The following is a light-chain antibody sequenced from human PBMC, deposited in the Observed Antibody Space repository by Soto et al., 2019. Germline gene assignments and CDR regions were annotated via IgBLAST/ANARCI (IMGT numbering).Light chain of an antibody. CDR2: GAS. J-gene: IGKJ5*01. CDR1: QTVSSNY. Sequence: DIVLAQSPGTLSLSPGERATLSCRASQTVSSNYLAWYQQKFGQAPRLLIYGASSRATGIPDRFSGSGSGTDFTLTISRLEPEDFAVYYCQPYGSSPQTFGQGTRLDIK. CDR3: QPYGSSPQT. V-gene: IGKV3-20*01.